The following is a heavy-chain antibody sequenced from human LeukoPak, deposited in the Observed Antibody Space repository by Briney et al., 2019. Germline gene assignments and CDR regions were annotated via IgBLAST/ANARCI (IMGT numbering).Heavy chain of an antibody. D-gene: IGHD3-10*01. CDR2: ISGSGGST. Sequence: PGGSLRLSCAASGFTFSSYAMSWVRQAPGKGLEWVSAISGSGGSTYYADSVKGRFTISRDNSKNTLYLQMNSLRAEDTAVYYCAATPMVLISRLFDYWGQGTLVTVSS. V-gene: IGHV3-23*01. CDR1: GFTFSSYA. CDR3: AATPMVLISRLFDY. J-gene: IGHJ4*02.